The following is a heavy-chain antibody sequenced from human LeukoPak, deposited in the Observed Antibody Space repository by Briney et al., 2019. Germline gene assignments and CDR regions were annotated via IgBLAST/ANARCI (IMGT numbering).Heavy chain of an antibody. CDR1: GFTFSSYW. CDR3: ARDIVSGSGSLDY. Sequence: TGGSLRLSCAASGFTFSSYWMSWVRQAPGKGLEWVANIKQDGSEKYYVDSVKGRFTISRDNAENMLYLQMNTLGAEDTAVYYCARDIVSGSGSLDYWGQGTLVTVSS. V-gene: IGHV3-7*01. J-gene: IGHJ4*02. D-gene: IGHD3-10*01. CDR2: IKQDGSEK.